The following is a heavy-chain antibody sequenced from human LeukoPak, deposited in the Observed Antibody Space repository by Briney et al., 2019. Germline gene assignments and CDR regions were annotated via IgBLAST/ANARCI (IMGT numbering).Heavy chain of an antibody. CDR3: ARLKRPLGMPAPLDY. V-gene: IGHV3-9*01. CDR1: GFTFDDYA. Sequence: PGRSLRLSCAASGFTFDDYAMHWVRQAPGKGLEWVSGISWNSGSIGYADSVKGRFTISRDNAKNSLYLQMNSLRAEDTAVYYCARLKRPLGMPAPLDYWGQGTLVTVSS. CDR2: ISWNSGSI. D-gene: IGHD7-27*01. J-gene: IGHJ4*02.